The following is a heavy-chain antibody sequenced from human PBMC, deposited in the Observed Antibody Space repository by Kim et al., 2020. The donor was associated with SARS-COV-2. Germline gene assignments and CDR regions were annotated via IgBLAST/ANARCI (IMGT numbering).Heavy chain of an antibody. Sequence: VKGRFTSSRDNSKDTLYLQMNSRRAEDTAVYYCAKTGSGYDYYYYYGMDVWGQGTTVTVSS. J-gene: IGHJ6*02. CDR3: AKTGSGYDYYYYYGMDV. D-gene: IGHD5-12*01. V-gene: IGHV3-30*02.